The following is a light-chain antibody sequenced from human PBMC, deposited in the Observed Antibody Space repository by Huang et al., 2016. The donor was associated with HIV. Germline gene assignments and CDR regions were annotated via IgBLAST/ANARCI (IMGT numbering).Light chain of an antibody. J-gene: IGKJ5*01. V-gene: IGKV3-15*01. CDR2: GAS. CDR1: HSVSSN. CDR3: QQYDNWPLT. Sequence: ERVMTQSPATLSVAPGERVTLSCMASHSVSSNLAWYQQKPGQAPRLLIHGASTRATGIPARFSGSGSGTEFTLAISSLQSEDSGVYFCQQYDNWPLTFGQGTRLEIK.